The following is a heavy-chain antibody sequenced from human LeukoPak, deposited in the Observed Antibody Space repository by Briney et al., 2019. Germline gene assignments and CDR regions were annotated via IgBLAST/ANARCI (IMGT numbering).Heavy chain of an antibody. Sequence: GRSLRLSCAASGFTFSTYAMHWVRQAPGKGLEWVAVISYDGSNKYYGDSVKGRFTISRDNSKNTLYLQMNSLRAEDTAVYYCARDARYICSGGSCYHFDYWGQGTLVTVSS. V-gene: IGHV3-30-3*01. CDR3: ARDARYICSGGSCYHFDY. J-gene: IGHJ4*02. CDR1: GFTFSTYA. D-gene: IGHD2-15*01. CDR2: ISYDGSNK.